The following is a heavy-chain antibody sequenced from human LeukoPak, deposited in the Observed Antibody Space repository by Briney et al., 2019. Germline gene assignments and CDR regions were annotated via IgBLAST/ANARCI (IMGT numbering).Heavy chain of an antibody. CDR1: GGSISSGSYY. CDR3: ARDGRRTYYDILTGYYRYYYYYYMDV. V-gene: IGHV4-61*02. CDR2: IYTSGST. J-gene: IGHJ6*03. Sequence: TLSLTCTVSGGSISSGSYYWSWIRQPAGKGLEWIGRIYTSGSTNYNPSLKSRVTISVDTSKNQFSLKLSSVTAADTAVYYCARDGRRTYYDILTGYYRYYYYYYMDVWGKGTTVTVSS. D-gene: IGHD3-9*01.